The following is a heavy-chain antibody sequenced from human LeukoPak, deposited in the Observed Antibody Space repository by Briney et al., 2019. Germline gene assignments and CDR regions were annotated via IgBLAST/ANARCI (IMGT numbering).Heavy chain of an antibody. V-gene: IGHV3-30-3*01. D-gene: IGHD3-3*01. Sequence: PWGSLTLTCAASGFTISSYALHWVRQAPGKGLEWVAVISYDGSNNYYADSVKGRFTISRDNSKNTLYLQMNSLSADDTAVYFCARIGYGVLEWTKFDYWGQGTLVTVSS. CDR2: ISYDGSNN. J-gene: IGHJ4*02. CDR1: GFTISSYA. CDR3: ARIGYGVLEWTKFDY.